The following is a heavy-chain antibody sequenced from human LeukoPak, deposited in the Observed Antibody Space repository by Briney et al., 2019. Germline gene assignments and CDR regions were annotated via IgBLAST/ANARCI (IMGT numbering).Heavy chain of an antibody. Sequence: SQTLSLTCTVSGGSISSGGYYWSWIRQPPGKGLEWIGYIYHSGSTYYNPSLKSRVTISVDRSKNQFSLKLSSVTAADTAVYYCARAGYSYGPYYFDYWGQGTLVTVSS. D-gene: IGHD5-18*01. V-gene: IGHV4-30-2*01. CDR3: ARAGYSYGPYYFDY. CDR1: GGSISSGGYY. J-gene: IGHJ4*02. CDR2: IYHSGST.